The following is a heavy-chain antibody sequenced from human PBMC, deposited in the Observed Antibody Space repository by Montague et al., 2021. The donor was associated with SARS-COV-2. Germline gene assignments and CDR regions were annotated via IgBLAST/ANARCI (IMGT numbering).Heavy chain of an antibody. Sequence: SLSLSLSASGFTFSSYWMSWVRQAPGKGLEWVANIKQDGSEKYYVDSVKGRFTISRDNAKNSLYLQMNSLRAEDTAVYYCARDYKPVGRDGYNYDYYYGMDVWSQGTTVTVSS. J-gene: IGHJ6*02. CDR1: GFTFSSYW. CDR2: IKQDGSEK. CDR3: ARDYKPVGRDGYNYDYYYGMDV. D-gene: IGHD5-24*01. V-gene: IGHV3-7*01.